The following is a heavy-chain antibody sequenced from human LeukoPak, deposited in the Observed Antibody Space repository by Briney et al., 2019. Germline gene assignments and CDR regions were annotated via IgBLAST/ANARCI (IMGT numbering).Heavy chain of an antibody. CDR1: GFTFSNYG. V-gene: IGHV3-30*02. Sequence: GGSLRLSCTSSGFTFSNYGMHWVRLAPGKGLEWVSFIRHDGSSKDYADCVKGRFTISRDNFKHTVYLQIDNLRPEDTAVYYCAKDYSSSGWRFDSWGQGTLVTVSS. CDR2: IRHDGSSK. J-gene: IGHJ4*02. D-gene: IGHD6-19*01. CDR3: AKDYSSSGWRFDS.